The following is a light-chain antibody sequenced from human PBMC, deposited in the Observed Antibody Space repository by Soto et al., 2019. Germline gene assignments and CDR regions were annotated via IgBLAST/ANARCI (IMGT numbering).Light chain of an antibody. CDR2: DVS. Sequence: QSALTQPASVSGSPGQSITISCTGTSSDVGAYNYDSWYQQYPGEAPKVIIYDVSHRPAGVSNRFSGSKSGNTASLTISGLQTQDEADYYCSPYTSATTYVFGPGTKVTVL. V-gene: IGLV2-14*01. J-gene: IGLJ1*01. CDR3: SPYTSATTYV. CDR1: SSDVGAYNY.